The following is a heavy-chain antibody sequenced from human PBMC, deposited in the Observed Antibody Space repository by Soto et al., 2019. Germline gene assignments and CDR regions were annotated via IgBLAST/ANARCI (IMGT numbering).Heavy chain of an antibody. J-gene: IGHJ3*02. D-gene: IGHD1-1*01. Sequence: SVKVSCKASGGTFSSYAISWVRQAPGQGLEWMGGIIPIFGTANYAQKFQGRVTITADKSTSTAYMELSSLRSEDTAVYYCARGGMGYNWNDGAFDIWGQGTMVTVSS. CDR1: GGTFSSYA. CDR2: IIPIFGTA. CDR3: ARGGMGYNWNDGAFDI. V-gene: IGHV1-69*06.